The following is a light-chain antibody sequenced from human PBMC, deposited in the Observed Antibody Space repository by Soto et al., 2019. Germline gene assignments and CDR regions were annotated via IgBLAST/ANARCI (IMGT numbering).Light chain of an antibody. CDR1: QSLSSSY. Sequence: EIVLTQSSGTLSLSPGERATLSCRASQSLSSSYLAWYQQEPGQAPRPLIYGASSRATGIPDRFSGSGSGTDFTLTISRLEPEDFAVYYCQQYGTSPITFGQGTKVEIK. V-gene: IGKV3-20*01. J-gene: IGKJ1*01. CDR3: QQYGTSPIT. CDR2: GAS.